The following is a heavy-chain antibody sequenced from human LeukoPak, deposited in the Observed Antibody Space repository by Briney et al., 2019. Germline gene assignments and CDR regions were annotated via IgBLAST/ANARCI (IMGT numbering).Heavy chain of an antibody. CDR1: GGSLSSYY. J-gene: IGHJ4*02. CDR3: ARHRDGGTYPLDS. Sequence: PSETLSLTCIVSGGSLSSYYWSWIRQPPGKGLEWIWYIHYSGSIKYNASLKRRVNISVDSSKSQSSLNLGSLTAAHTAFYYCARHRDGGTYPLDSWGQGTLVTVSS. D-gene: IGHD1-26*01. CDR2: IHYSGSI. V-gene: IGHV4-59*08.